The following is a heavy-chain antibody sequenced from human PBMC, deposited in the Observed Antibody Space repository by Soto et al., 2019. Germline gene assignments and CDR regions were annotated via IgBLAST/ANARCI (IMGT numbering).Heavy chain of an antibody. CDR1: GGTFSSYA. D-gene: IGHD3-22*01. J-gene: IGHJ4*02. CDR3: ARDASYYDSSGYLVYFDY. CDR2: IIPIFGTA. Sequence: QVQLVQSGAEVKKPGSSVKVSCKASGGTFSSYAISWVRQAPGQGLEWMGGIIPIFGTANYAQKFQGRVTITADESTSTAYMELSSLRSEDTAVYYCARDASYYDSSGYLVYFDYWGQGTLVTVSS. V-gene: IGHV1-69*01.